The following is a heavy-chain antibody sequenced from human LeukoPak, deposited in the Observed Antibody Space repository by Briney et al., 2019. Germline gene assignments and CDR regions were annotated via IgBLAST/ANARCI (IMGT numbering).Heavy chain of an antibody. D-gene: IGHD2-21*02. Sequence: PGGSLRLSCAASGFTFSTYWMNWVRQAPGKGLEWVSSISSSSSYIYYADSVKGRFTISRDNAKNSLYLQMNSLRAEDTAVYYCAGDQGDCGGDCYDYWGQGTLVTVSS. CDR2: ISSSSSYI. V-gene: IGHV3-21*01. CDR1: GFTFSTYW. J-gene: IGHJ4*02. CDR3: AGDQGDCGGDCYDY.